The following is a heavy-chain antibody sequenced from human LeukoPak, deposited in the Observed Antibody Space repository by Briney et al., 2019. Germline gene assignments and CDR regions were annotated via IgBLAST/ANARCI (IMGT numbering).Heavy chain of an antibody. J-gene: IGHJ4*02. CDR3: ARGPMVRGPRGYFDY. D-gene: IGHD3-10*01. V-gene: IGHV3-30*02. CDR1: GFTFSSYG. Sequence: GGSLRLSCAASGFTFSSYGMHWVRQAPGKGLEWVAFIRYDGSNKYYADSVKGRFTISRDNAKNSLYLQMNSLRAEDTAVYYCARGPMVRGPRGYFDYWGQGTLVTVSS. CDR2: IRYDGSNK.